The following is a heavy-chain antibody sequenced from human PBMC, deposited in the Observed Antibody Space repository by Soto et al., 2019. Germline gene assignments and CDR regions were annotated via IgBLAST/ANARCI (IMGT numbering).Heavy chain of an antibody. J-gene: IGHJ4*02. CDR2: ISSSSSYI. CDR1: GFTFSSYS. Sequence: EVQLVESGGGLVKPGGSLRLSCAASGFTFSSYSMNWVRQAPGKGLEWVSSISSSSSYIYYADSVKGRFTISRDNAKNSMYLQMNSLRAEDTAVYYCARVLNSNFDYWGQGTLVTVSS. CDR3: ARVLNSNFDY. V-gene: IGHV3-21*01.